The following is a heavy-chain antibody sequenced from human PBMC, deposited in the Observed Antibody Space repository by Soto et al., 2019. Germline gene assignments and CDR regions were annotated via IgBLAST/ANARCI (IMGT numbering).Heavy chain of an antibody. CDR1: GGSISSITYY. V-gene: IGHV4-39*01. Sequence: QLQLQEAGPGLVKPSETLSLTCTVSGGSISSITYYWGWVRQPPGEGAEWIASIYYGGSTHYNSSLKSRVTISIDTYKNQFALKLGSVTAADTAVYYCARHGYCCAGPRGWFDPWGQGILVTVSS. J-gene: IGHJ5*02. CDR3: ARHGYCCAGPRGWFDP. CDR2: IYYGGST. D-gene: IGHD6-25*01.